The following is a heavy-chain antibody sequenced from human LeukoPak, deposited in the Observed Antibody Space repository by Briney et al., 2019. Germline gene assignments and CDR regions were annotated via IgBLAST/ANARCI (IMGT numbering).Heavy chain of an antibody. J-gene: IGHJ3*02. V-gene: IGHV1-18*01. CDR2: ISVYKGDT. D-gene: IGHD6-13*01. Sequence: GASVKVSCKASGYTFTNYGITWVRQAPGQGLEWMGWISVYKGDTNYAQKLQGRVTMTTDTSTSTAYMELRSLRSDDTAVYYCARLGSSWSKDDAFDIWGQGTMVTVSS. CDR1: GYTFTNYG. CDR3: ARLGSSWSKDDAFDI.